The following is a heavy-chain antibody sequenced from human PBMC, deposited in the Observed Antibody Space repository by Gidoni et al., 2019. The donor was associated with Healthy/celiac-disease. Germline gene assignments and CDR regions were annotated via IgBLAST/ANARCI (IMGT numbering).Heavy chain of an antibody. CDR3: AKDLVVVVAARRYHYYGMDV. D-gene: IGHD2-15*01. CDR2: SRGSGGST. Sequence: EEQMLESGGGLVQPGGSMRRSCTAPGFTFISNAMHWVRQAPGKGLEWVSASRGSGGSTYYADSVKDQFTIARDNFKNTVYLQMNSLRAGDTAVYYCAKDLVVVVAARRYHYYGMDVWGQGTTVTVSS. CDR1: GFTFISNA. J-gene: IGHJ6*02. V-gene: IGHV3-23*01.